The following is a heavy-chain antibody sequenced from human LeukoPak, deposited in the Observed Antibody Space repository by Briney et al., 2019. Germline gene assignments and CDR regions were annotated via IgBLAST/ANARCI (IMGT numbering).Heavy chain of an antibody. D-gene: IGHD6-6*01. J-gene: IGHJ6*02. CDR1: GYTFTSYG. CDR3: ARGGSSSSKDYYYGMDV. Sequence: ASVKVSCKASGYTFTSYGISWVRQAPGQGLEWMGWISAYNGNTNYAQKLQGRVTMTTDTSTSTAYMELRSLRSDDTAVYYCARGGSSSSKDYYYGMDVWGQGTTVTVSS. CDR2: ISAYNGNT. V-gene: IGHV1-18*01.